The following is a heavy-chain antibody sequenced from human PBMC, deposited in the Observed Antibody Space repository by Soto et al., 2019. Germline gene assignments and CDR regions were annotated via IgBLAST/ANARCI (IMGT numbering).Heavy chain of an antibody. J-gene: IGHJ3*02. V-gene: IGHV3-9*01. CDR3: AKDKGGAAGTHLGAFDI. Sequence: PGGSLRLSCAASGFTFSSYAMHWVRQAPGKGLEWVSGISWNSGSIGYADSVKGRFTISRDNAKNSLYLQMNSLRAEDTALYYCAKDKGGAAGTHLGAFDIWGQGTMVTVSS. CDR1: GFTFSSYA. CDR2: ISWNSGSI. D-gene: IGHD6-13*01.